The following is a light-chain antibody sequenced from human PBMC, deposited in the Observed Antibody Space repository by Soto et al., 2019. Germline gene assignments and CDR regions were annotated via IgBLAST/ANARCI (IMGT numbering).Light chain of an antibody. CDR1: SSEVGGYNY. J-gene: IGLJ1*01. V-gene: IGLV2-8*01. Sequence: QSALTQPPSASGSLGQSVTISCTGTSSEVGGYNYVSWYQQHPGKAPKLMIYEASKRPSGVPDRFSGSKSGNTASLTVSGLQAEDEADYYCSSYAGSNNYVFGPGTKITVL. CDR3: SSYAGSNNYV. CDR2: EAS.